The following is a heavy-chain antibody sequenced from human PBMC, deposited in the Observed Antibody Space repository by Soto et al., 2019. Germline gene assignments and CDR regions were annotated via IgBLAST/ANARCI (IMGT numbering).Heavy chain of an antibody. CDR2: MYYSGSS. J-gene: IGHJ4*02. CDR3: SSPGQQVYYDILTGYYGSFDY. Sequence: SETLSLTCSVSGGSISSYYWGWIRQPPGRGLEGLGSMYYSGSSYYNPSLKSRVTISVDTANNQLSLKVSSVTAGDTAVDYGSSPGQQVYYDILTGYYGSFDYWGPGTLVTVS. CDR1: GGSISSYY. V-gene: IGHV4-39*01. D-gene: IGHD3-9*01.